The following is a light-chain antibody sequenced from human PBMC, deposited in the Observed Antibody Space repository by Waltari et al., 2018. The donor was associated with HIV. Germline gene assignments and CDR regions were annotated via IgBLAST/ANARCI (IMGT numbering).Light chain of an antibody. V-gene: IGKV3-15*01. J-gene: IGKJ4*01. Sequence: VVMTQSPATLSVSPGEGATLSCRASHSVRSHVAWYQQQPGQAPRLLIYAASTRATDLPARFSGSGSGTEFTLTITSLQSEDFALYFCHQYNNWPLTFGGGTKVEIK. CDR2: AAS. CDR1: HSVRSH. CDR3: HQYNNWPLT.